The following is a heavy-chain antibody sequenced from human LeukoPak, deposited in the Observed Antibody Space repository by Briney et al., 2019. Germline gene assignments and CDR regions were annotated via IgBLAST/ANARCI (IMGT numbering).Heavy chain of an antibody. D-gene: IGHD4-11*01. Sequence: PSETLSLTCTVSGYSFSNGYNWGWVRQPPGKGLECIGSFSHTGSTYYNPSLESRVTISLDTSNNQFSLELSSVTAADTAVYYCARTYINFSNYFDPWGQGSQATVSS. CDR1: GYSFSNGYN. J-gene: IGHJ5*02. V-gene: IGHV4-38-2*02. CDR3: ARTYINFSNYFDP. CDR2: FSHTGST.